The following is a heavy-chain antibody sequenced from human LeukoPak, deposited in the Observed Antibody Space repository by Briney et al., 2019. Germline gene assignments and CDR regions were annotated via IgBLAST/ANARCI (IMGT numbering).Heavy chain of an antibody. CDR2: INPSAGST. CDR1: GYTFTSYY. J-gene: IGHJ4*02. V-gene: IGHV1-46*01. CDR3: ARSAGWLVNHYFDS. D-gene: IGHD6-19*01. Sequence: GASVKVSCKASGYTFTSYYIHWVRQAPGQGLAWMGIINPSAGSTTYPQKFQGRVTMTRDMSTTTVYMELSSLRSEDTAVYYCARSAGWLVNHYFDSWGQGTLVTVSS.